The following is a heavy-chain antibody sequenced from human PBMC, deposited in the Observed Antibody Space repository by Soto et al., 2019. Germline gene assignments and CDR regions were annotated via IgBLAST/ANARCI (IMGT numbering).Heavy chain of an antibody. D-gene: IGHD4-4*01. V-gene: IGHV1-18*01. CDR2: IGAHSGNT. Sequence: QVQLVQSGPEVKKPGASVKVSCKASGYSFTSDDISWVRQAPGQVLEWMGLIGAHSGNTEYAQEFQGRVTMNIDTSTNPAYLMLRSLRADDTAVYYGTRQASNRPASFFDYWGQGTLLTVSS. J-gene: IGHJ4*02. CDR1: GYSFTSDD. CDR3: TRQASNRPASFFDY.